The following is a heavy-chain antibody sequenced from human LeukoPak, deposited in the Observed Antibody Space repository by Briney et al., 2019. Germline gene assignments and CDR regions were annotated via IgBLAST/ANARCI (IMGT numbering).Heavy chain of an antibody. V-gene: IGHV1-8*01. Sequence: ASVKVSCKASGYTFTSYDINWMRQATGQGLEWMGWMNPNSGNTGYAQKFQGRVTTTRNTSISTAYMELSSLRSEDTAVYYCARGREMATIHRLNWFDPWGQGTLVTVSS. CDR3: ARGREMATIHRLNWFDP. D-gene: IGHD5-24*01. J-gene: IGHJ5*02. CDR2: MNPNSGNT. CDR1: GYTFTSYD.